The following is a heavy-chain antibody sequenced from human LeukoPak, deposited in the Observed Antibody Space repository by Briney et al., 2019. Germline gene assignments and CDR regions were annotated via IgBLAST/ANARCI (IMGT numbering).Heavy chain of an antibody. J-gene: IGHJ5*02. Sequence: SETLSLTCTVSGGSISSSSYYWGWIRQPPGKGLEWIGSIYYSGSTYYNPSLKSRVTISVDTSKNQFSLKLSSVTAADTAVYYCARIGRARYYGSGSYYNGPVNWFDPWGQGTLVTVSS. CDR2: IYYSGST. D-gene: IGHD3-10*01. CDR3: ARIGRARYYGSGSYYNGPVNWFDP. CDR1: GGSISSSSYY. V-gene: IGHV4-39*07.